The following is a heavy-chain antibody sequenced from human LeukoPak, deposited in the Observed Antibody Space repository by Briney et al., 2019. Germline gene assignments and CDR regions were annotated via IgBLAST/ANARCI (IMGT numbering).Heavy chain of an antibody. CDR1: GVSISSYY. CDR2: IYTSGST. D-gene: IGHD3-16*01. V-gene: IGHV4-4*09. Sequence: PSETLSLTCTVSGVSISSYYWSWLRQPPGKGLEWIGYIYTSGSTNYNPSLKSRVTISVDTSKNQFSLKLSSVAAADTAVYYCARHLGEDGYWGQGTLVTVSS. J-gene: IGHJ4*02. CDR3: ARHLGEDGY.